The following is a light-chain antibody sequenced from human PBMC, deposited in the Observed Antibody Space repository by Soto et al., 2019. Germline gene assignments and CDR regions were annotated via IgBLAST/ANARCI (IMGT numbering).Light chain of an antibody. V-gene: IGKV3-20*01. CDR2: DTS. Sequence: EIVLTQSPGTLSLSPGERATLSCRASQSVSSRSLAWYQQKPGQAPRLLIYDTSSRATGIPDRFSGSGSGTDFTLTIRRLDPEDFAVYYCQQYGRSPPITFGQGTRLEIK. CDR1: QSVSSRS. J-gene: IGKJ5*01. CDR3: QQYGRSPPIT.